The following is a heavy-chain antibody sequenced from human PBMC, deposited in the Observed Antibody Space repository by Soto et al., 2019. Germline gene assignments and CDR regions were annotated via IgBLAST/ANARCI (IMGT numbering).Heavy chain of an antibody. J-gene: IGHJ4*02. CDR2: IYYSGST. V-gene: IGHV4-39*01. CDR3: ASPGPDTN. CDR1: GGPISSSSYY. Sequence: SETLSLTCTVSGGPISSSSYYWGWIRQPPGKGLEWIGSIYYSGSTYYNPSLKSRVTISVDTSKNQFSLKLSSVTAADTAVYYCASPGPDTNWGQGTLVTVSS. D-gene: IGHD2-2*01.